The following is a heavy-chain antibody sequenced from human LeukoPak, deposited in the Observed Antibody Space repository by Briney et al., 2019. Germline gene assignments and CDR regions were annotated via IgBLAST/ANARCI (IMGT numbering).Heavy chain of an antibody. V-gene: IGHV4-59*01. CDR1: GGSISSYY. Sequence: SETLSLTCTVSGGSISSYYWSWIRQPPGKRLEWIGYIYYSGSTNYNPSLKSRVTISVDTSKNQFSLKLSSVTAADTAVYYCARVRSSGWYLDWGQGTLVTVSS. CDR3: ARVRSSGWYLD. CDR2: IYYSGST. D-gene: IGHD6-19*01. J-gene: IGHJ1*01.